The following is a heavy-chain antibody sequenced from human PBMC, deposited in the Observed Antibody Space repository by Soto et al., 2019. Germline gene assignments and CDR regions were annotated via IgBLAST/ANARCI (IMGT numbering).Heavy chain of an antibody. J-gene: IGHJ3*02. V-gene: IGHV4-59*01. D-gene: IGHD3-16*01. CDR1: GGSISSYY. CDR3: ARARLGDDAFDI. Sequence: QVQLQESGPGLVKPSETLSLTCTVSGGSISSYYWSWIRQPQGKGLEWIGYIYYSGSTNYNPSLKSRVTISVDTSKNQFSLKLSSVTAADPAVYYCARARLGDDAFDIWGQGTMVTVSS. CDR2: IYYSGST.